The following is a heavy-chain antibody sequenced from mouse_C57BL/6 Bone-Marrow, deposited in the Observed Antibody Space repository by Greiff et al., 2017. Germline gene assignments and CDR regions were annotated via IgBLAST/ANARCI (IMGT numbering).Heavy chain of an antibody. V-gene: IGHV1-55*01. D-gene: IGHD3-1*01. CDR3: ARSGPRGRGFDY. Sequence: QVQLQQPGAELVKPGASVKMSCKASGYTFTSYWITWVKQRPGQGLEWIGDIYPTSGRTNYNEKFKSKAILTVDTASNTAYMQRSSLTSEDSAVFYCARSGPRGRGFDYWGQGTTLTVSS. CDR2: IYPTSGRT. J-gene: IGHJ2*01. CDR1: GYTFTSYW.